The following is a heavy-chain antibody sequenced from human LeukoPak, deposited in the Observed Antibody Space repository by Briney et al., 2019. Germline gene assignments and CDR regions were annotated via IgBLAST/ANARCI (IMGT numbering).Heavy chain of an antibody. CDR3: AGYSSPNFDY. CDR2: IYSGGST. J-gene: IGHJ4*02. Sequence: PGGSLRPSCAASGFTVSSNYMSWVRQAPGKGLEWVSVIYSGGSTYCADSVKGRFTISRDNSKNTLYLQMNSLRAEDTAVYYCAGYSSPNFDYWGQGTLVTVSS. CDR1: GFTVSSNY. V-gene: IGHV3-66*01. D-gene: IGHD6-13*01.